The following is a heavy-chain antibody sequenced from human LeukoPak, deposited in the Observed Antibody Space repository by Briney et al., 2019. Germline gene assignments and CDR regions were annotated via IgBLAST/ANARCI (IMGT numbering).Heavy chain of an antibody. J-gene: IGHJ4*02. V-gene: IGHV4-30-2*01. D-gene: IGHD3-10*01. CDR1: GGSISSGGYS. Sequence: SQTLSLTCAVSGGSISSGGYSWSWIRQPPGKGLEWIGYIYHSGSTYYNPSLKSRVTISVDRSKNQFSLKLSSVTPEDTAVYYCARNYRPDFDYWSQGTLVTVSS. CDR3: ARNYRPDFDY. CDR2: IYHSGST.